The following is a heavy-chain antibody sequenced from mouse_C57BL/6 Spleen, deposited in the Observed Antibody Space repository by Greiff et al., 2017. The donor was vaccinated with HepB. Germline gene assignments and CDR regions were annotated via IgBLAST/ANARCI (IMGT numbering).Heavy chain of an antibody. D-gene: IGHD1-1*01. CDR1: GFTFSSYA. CDR3: ARDPITTVVATDYAMDY. CDR2: ISDGGSYT. J-gene: IGHJ4*01. V-gene: IGHV5-4*01. Sequence: EVQLVESGGGLVKPGGSLKLSCAASGFTFSSYAMSWVRQTPEKRLEWVATISDGGSYTYYPENVKGRFTISRDNAKNNLYLQMSHLKSEDTAMYYCARDPITTVVATDYAMDYWGQGTSVTVSS.